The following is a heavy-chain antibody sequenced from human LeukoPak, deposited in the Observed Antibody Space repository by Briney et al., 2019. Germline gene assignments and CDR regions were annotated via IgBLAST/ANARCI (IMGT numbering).Heavy chain of an antibody. Sequence: ASVKVSCKASGYTFTGYYMHWVRQAPGQGLEWMGWINPNSGGTNYAQKFQGWVTMTRDTSISTAYMELSRLRSDDTAVYYCARGSDYYDTYAFDIWGQGTMVTVSS. V-gene: IGHV1-2*04. CDR3: ARGSDYYDTYAFDI. J-gene: IGHJ3*02. D-gene: IGHD3-22*01. CDR2: INPNSGGT. CDR1: GYTFTGYY.